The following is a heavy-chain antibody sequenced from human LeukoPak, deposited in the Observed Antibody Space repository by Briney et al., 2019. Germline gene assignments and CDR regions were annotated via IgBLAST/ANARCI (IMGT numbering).Heavy chain of an antibody. V-gene: IGHV3-7*01. CDR3: ASDKIVGASNHDY. Sequence: VGTLRLSCAASGVAFSNYWMSWGRQAPGKGLEWVANTKHNGSAYYYMDSIKRRFTIYRDNAKNSPYLQTNSPRADDTAVYSCASDKIVGASNHDYWGQGTLVTVSS. CDR2: TKHNGSAY. D-gene: IGHD1-26*01. J-gene: IGHJ4*02. CDR1: GVAFSNYW.